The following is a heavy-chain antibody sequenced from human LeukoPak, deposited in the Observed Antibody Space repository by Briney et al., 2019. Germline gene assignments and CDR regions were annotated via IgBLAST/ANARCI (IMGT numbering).Heavy chain of an antibody. CDR2: IRYDGSNK. CDR1: GFTFSSYG. Sequence: GGSLRLSCAASGFTFSSYGMHWVRQAPGKGLEWVAFIRYDGSNKYYADSVKGRFTISRDNSKNTLYLQMNSLRAEDTAVYYCAKDWGAYYGSATPPDSWGQGTLVTVSS. CDR3: AKDWGAYYGSATPPDS. V-gene: IGHV3-30*02. J-gene: IGHJ4*02. D-gene: IGHD3-10*01.